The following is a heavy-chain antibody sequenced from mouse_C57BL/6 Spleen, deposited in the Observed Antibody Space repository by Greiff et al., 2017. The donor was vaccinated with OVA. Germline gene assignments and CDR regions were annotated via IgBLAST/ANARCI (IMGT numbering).Heavy chain of an antibody. V-gene: IGHV14-1*01. Sequence: VQLQQSGAELVRPGASVKLSCTASGFNIKDYYMHWVKQRPEQGLEWIGRIDPEDGDTEYAPKFQGKATMTADPSSNTAYLQLSSLTSEDTAVYYCTTGSNYDFDYWGQGTTLTVSS. J-gene: IGHJ2*01. D-gene: IGHD2-5*01. CDR3: TTGSNYDFDY. CDR2: IDPEDGDT. CDR1: GFNIKDYY.